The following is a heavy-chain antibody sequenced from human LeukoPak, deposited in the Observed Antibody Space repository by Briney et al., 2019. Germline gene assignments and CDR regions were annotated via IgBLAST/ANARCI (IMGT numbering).Heavy chain of an antibody. CDR3: GSEKCFSASGEARDV. D-gene: IGHD3-3*01. V-gene: IGHV3-30*03. J-gene: IGHJ3*01. CDR2: LSHDGSHK. CDR1: GFIFSSFA. Sequence: PGGSLRLSCAASGFIFSSFAVHWVRQAPGKGLEWVAMLSHDGSHKNYADFVKGRLTISRDNSKETLYLKMNRLRPDDTAVYYCGSEKCFSASGEARDVWGQGTTVTVSS.